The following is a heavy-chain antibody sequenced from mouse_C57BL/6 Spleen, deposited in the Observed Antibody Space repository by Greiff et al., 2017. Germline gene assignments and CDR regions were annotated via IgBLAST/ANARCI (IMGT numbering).Heavy chain of an antibody. J-gene: IGHJ3*01. V-gene: IGHV14-1*01. D-gene: IGHD3-2*02. CDR3: TTTDRSGYGFAY. Sequence: VQLQQSGAELVRPGASVKLSCTASGFNIKDYYMHWVKQRPEQGLEWIGRIDPEDGDTEYAPKFQDKATMTADTSSNTAYLQLSSLTSEDTAVYYCTTTDRSGYGFAYWGQGTLVTVSA. CDR2: IDPEDGDT. CDR1: GFNIKDYY.